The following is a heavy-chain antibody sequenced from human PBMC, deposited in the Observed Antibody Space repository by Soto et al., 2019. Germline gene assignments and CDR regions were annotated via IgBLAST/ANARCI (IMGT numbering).Heavy chain of an antibody. V-gene: IGHV3-11*03. CDR3: ARGGYNYGSWYFDH. D-gene: IGHD5-18*01. Sequence: PGGSLRLSCAASGFTFSNYWMYWVRQAPGKGLVWISYISSSSTYPTYADSVKGRFTISRDNAKNSLYLQMNSLRAEDTAVYYCARGGYNYGSWYFDHWGQGSLVTVSS. CDR1: GFTFSNYW. J-gene: IGHJ4*01. CDR2: ISSSSTYP.